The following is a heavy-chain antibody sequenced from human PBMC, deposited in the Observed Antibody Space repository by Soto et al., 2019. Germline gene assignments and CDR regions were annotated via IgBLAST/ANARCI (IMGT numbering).Heavy chain of an antibody. V-gene: IGHV4-59*01. D-gene: IGHD3-10*01. CDR3: ARTPFYYFGLGTHLYYFDF. CDR2: GYYSGTT. Sequence: SETLTLTSTVPSCSIPSYYLNCPREPPAQELEWIGYGYYSGTTNYNSSLKSRVTISIDPSKNQFSLTLNSVTAADTAVYYCARTPFYYFGLGTHLYYFDFWDQGALVTVSS. CDR1: SCSIPSYY. J-gene: IGHJ4*02.